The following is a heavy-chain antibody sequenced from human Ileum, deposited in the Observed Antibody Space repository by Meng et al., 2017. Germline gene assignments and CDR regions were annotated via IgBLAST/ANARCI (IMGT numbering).Heavy chain of an antibody. CDR3: ARAPKYCTNAVCSRPLDS. Sequence: QVQLQESGPGLVKPSETLSLTCAVSGGSISSYYWSWIRQPPGKGLEWIGYIYYNGSTNYNPSLRGRLMISIDTSKNQFSLKLSSVTAADTAVYYCARAPKYCTNAVCSRPLDSWGQGTLVTVSS. J-gene: IGHJ4*02. V-gene: IGHV4-59*08. CDR1: GGSISSYY. CDR2: IYYNGST. D-gene: IGHD2-8*01.